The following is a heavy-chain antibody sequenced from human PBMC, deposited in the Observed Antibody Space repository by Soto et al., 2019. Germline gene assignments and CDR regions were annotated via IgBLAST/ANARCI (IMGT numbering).Heavy chain of an antibody. CDR1: GFTFSSYG. CDR3: AKDLWFGELRYYYYYGMDV. J-gene: IGHJ6*02. CDR2: ISYDGSNK. V-gene: IGHV3-30*18. D-gene: IGHD3-10*01. Sequence: GGSLRLSCAASGFTFSSYGMHWVRQAPGKGLEWVAVISYDGSNKYYADSVKGRFTISRDNSKNTLYLQMNSLRAEDTAVYYCAKDLWFGELRYYYYYGMDVWGQGTTVTVSS.